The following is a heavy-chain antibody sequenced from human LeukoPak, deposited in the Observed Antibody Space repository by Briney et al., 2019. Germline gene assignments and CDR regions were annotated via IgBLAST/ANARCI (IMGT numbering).Heavy chain of an antibody. CDR3: ARGYSYGYRP. V-gene: IGHV4-34*01. CDR2: INHSGST. J-gene: IGHJ5*02. CDR1: GGSFSGYY. D-gene: IGHD5-18*01. Sequence: PSETLSLTCAVYGGSFSGYYWSWIRQPPGKGLEWIGEINHSGSTNHNPSLKSRVTISVDTSKNQFSLKLSSVTAADTAVYYCARGYSYGYRPWGQGTLVTVSS.